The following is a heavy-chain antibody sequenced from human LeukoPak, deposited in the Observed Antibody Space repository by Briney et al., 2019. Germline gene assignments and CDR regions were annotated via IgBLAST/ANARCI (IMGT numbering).Heavy chain of an antibody. Sequence: SETLSLTCTVSGGSSSSYYWSWIRQPPGKGLEWIGYIYYSGSTNYNPSLKSRVTISVDTSKNQFSLKLSSVTAADTAVYYCARHYYDSSGYSDYWGQGTLVTVSS. CDR2: IYYSGST. J-gene: IGHJ4*02. D-gene: IGHD3-22*01. CDR1: GGSSSSYY. V-gene: IGHV4-59*01. CDR3: ARHYYDSSGYSDY.